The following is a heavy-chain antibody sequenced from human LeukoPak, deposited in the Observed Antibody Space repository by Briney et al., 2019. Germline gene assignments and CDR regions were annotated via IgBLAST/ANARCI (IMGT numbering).Heavy chain of an antibody. V-gene: IGHV4-38-2*02. Sequence: SETLSLTCTVSGYSISTGYYWDWIRQPPGKGLEWIGTFYHGGSTYYNPSLKSRVTISVDTSKNQFSLKLSSVTAADTAVYYCARAGARGYCSGGSCYSVFGWFDPWGQGTLVTVSS. CDR3: ARAGARGYCSGGSCYSVFGWFDP. CDR1: GYSISTGYY. CDR2: FYHGGST. J-gene: IGHJ5*02. D-gene: IGHD2-15*01.